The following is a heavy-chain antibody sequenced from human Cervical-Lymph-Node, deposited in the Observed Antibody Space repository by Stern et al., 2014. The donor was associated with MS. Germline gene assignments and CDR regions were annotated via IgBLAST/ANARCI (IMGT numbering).Heavy chain of an antibody. Sequence: QVQLGQSGAEVKKPGASVKVSCKASGYSFTTYYMHWVRQAPGQGLEWMGMINPSGGSPRSAPTFRGRVAKTTDSSTSPVYMELSSLTSEDTAVYYCARDKYTSDQYGMDVWGQGTAVTVSS. CDR1: GYSFTTYY. CDR3: ARDKYTSDQYGMDV. J-gene: IGHJ6*02. CDR2: INPSGGSP. V-gene: IGHV1-46*01. D-gene: IGHD6-25*01.